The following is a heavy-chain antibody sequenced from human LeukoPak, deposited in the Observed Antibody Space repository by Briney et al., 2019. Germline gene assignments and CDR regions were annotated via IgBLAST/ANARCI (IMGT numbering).Heavy chain of an antibody. V-gene: IGHV3-21*01. Sequence: GGSLRLSCAASGFTFSSYSMNWVRQAPGKGLEWVSSISSSSSYIYYADSVKGRFTISRDNAKNSLYLQMNSLRAEDTAVYYCARDGDAYCGGDCYSYFDYWGQGTLVTVSS. CDR2: ISSSSSYI. CDR1: GFTFSSYS. D-gene: IGHD2-21*02. CDR3: ARDGDAYCGGDCYSYFDY. J-gene: IGHJ4*02.